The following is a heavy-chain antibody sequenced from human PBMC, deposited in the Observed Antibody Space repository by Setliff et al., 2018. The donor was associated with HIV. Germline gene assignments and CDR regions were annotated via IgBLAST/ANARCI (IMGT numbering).Heavy chain of an antibody. CDR1: GFTFSSAW. Sequence: PGGSLRLSCAASGFTFSSAWMGWVRQAPAKGLEWVAKIKQDGSDKYYVDSVKGRFTISRDNAKNSLYLQMNSLRAEDTAVFYCATHARCPWDDCFYIRTPSFDYWGQGALVTVSS. CDR2: IKQDGSDK. CDR3: ATHARCPWDDCFYIRTPSFDY. V-gene: IGHV3-7*03. J-gene: IGHJ4*02. D-gene: IGHD2-21*02.